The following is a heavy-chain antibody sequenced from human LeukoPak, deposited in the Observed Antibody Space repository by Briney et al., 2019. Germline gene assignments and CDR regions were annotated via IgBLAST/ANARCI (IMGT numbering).Heavy chain of an antibody. D-gene: IGHD6-13*01. V-gene: IGHV4-34*01. Sequence: PSETLSLTCAVYGGSFSGYYWSWIRQSPGEGLEWIGEINHSGSTNYNPSLKSRVTISVDTSKNQFSLKLSSVTAADTAVYYCARSSPYSSSWFYQTDAFDIWGQGTMVTVSS. CDR3: ARSSPYSSSWFYQTDAFDI. J-gene: IGHJ3*02. CDR2: INHSGST. CDR1: GGSFSGYY.